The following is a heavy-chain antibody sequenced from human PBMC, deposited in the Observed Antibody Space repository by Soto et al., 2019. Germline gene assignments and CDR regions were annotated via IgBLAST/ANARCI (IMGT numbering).Heavy chain of an antibody. J-gene: IGHJ4*02. CDR3: ARGPSGDKVDS. D-gene: IGHD7-27*01. CDR1: GGSISTVDYW. Sequence: QVQLQESGPGLVKPSQTLSLTCTVSGGSISTVDYWWIWIRQSPDMGLEWIGHIYDGGRTYNNPSLESRVTMSVDTSKSQLSLTLSSVSAADTAVYYCARGPSGDKVDSWGQGTLVTVSS. CDR2: IYDGGRT. V-gene: IGHV4-30-4*01.